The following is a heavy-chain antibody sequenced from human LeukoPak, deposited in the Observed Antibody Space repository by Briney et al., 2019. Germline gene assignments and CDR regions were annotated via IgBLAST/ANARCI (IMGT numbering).Heavy chain of an antibody. CDR3: AKESLTYYDFWSGYLDY. CDR2: ISGSGGST. J-gene: IGHJ4*02. V-gene: IGHV3-23*01. Sequence: GGSLRLSCAASGFTFSSYAMSWVRQAPGKGLEWVSDISGSGGSTYYADSVKGRFTISRDNSKNTLYLQMNSLRAEDTAVYYCAKESLTYYDFWSGYLDYWGQGTLVTVSS. CDR1: GFTFSSYA. D-gene: IGHD3-3*01.